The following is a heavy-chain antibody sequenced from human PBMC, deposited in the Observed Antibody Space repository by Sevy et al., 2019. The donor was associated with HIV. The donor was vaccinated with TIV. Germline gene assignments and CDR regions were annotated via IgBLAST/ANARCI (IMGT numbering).Heavy chain of an antibody. CDR3: AKWAVRGAYYYYYGMDV. V-gene: IGHV3-23*01. D-gene: IGHD3-10*01. CDR1: GFTFSSYA. J-gene: IGHJ6*02. Sequence: GGSLRLSCAASGFTFSSYAMSWVRQAPGKGLEWVSAISGSGGSTYYADSVKGRFTISRDNSKNTQYLQMNSLRAEDTAVYYCAKWAVRGAYYYYYGMDVWGQGTTVTVSS. CDR2: ISGSGGST.